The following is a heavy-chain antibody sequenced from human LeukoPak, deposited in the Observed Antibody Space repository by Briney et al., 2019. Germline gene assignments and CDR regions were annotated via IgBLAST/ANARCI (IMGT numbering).Heavy chain of an antibody. CDR2: ISPSGGST. Sequence: ASVKVSCKAFGYTFTSNYMHWVRQAPGQGPEWMGVISPSGGSTTYAQKFQGRVTLTRDMSTSTDYLELSSLRSEDTAVYYCATHTGYSYGYFAYWGQGTLVTVSS. D-gene: IGHD5-18*01. J-gene: IGHJ4*02. V-gene: IGHV1-46*01. CDR1: GYTFTSNY. CDR3: ATHTGYSYGYFAY.